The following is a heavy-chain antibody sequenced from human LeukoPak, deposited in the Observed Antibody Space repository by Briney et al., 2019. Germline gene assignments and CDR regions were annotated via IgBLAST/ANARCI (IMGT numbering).Heavy chain of an antibody. CDR2: INSDGSST. CDR3: ARGYSGSYRVDY. V-gene: IGHV3-74*01. J-gene: IGHJ4*02. Sequence: GGSLRLSCAASGFTFSSYWMHWVRQAPGKGLVWVPRINSDGSSTTYADSVKGRFTISRDNAKNTLYLQMNSLRVEDTAVYYCARGYSGSYRVDYWGQGTLVTVSS. D-gene: IGHD1-26*01. CDR1: GFTFSSYW.